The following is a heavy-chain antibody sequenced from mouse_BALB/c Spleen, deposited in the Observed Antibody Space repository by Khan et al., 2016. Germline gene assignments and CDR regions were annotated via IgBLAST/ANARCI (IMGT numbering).Heavy chain of an antibody. V-gene: IGHV7-3*02. J-gene: IGHJ3*01. CDR3: ATGTWFAY. CDR1: GFTFTDYY. CDR2: IRNKANGYTT. Sequence: EVELVESGGGLVQPGGSLRLSCATSGFTFTDYYMSWFRQPPGKAREWLGFIRNKANGYTTEYSASVKGRFTISRDNSQSILYLQMNTLRAEERATYYCATGTWFAYWGQGTLVTVSA. D-gene: IGHD4-1*01.